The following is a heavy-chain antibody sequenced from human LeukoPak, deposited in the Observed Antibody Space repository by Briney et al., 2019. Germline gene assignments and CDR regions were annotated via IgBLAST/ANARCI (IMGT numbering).Heavy chain of an antibody. CDR3: ARVRGIAVAGTASIYFGY. V-gene: IGHV3-7*01. J-gene: IGHJ4*02. Sequence: PGGSLRLSCAASGFTFSSYWMSWVRQAPGKGLEWVANIKEDGSEKYYVDSVKGRFTISRDNAKNSLYLQMNSPRAEDTAVYYCARVRGIAVAGTASIYFGYWGQGTLVTVSS. D-gene: IGHD6-19*01. CDR1: GFTFSSYW. CDR2: IKEDGSEK.